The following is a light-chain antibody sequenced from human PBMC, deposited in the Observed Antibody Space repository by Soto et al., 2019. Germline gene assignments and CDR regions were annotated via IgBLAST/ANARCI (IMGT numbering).Light chain of an antibody. Sequence: IVLTQSPGTLSLSPGETATLSCRASQTIGSRFLAWYQFKPGQSPRLLIYGASSRATALPDRFSGSWSGTDFILTINRLEPEDFATYYCQQYDNDGWSLGQGTK. CDR1: QTIGSRF. V-gene: IGKV3-20*01. J-gene: IGKJ1*01. CDR2: GAS. CDR3: QQYDNDGWS.